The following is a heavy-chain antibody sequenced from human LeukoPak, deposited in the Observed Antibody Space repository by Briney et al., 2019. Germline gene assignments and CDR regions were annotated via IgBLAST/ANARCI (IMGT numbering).Heavy chain of an antibody. CDR1: GFTFDDYG. V-gene: IGHV3-20*04. D-gene: IGHD3-22*01. J-gene: IGHJ4*02. Sequence: GGSLRLSCAASGFTFDDYGMSWARQAPGKGLEWVSGINWNGGSTGYADSVKGRFTISRDNAKNSLYLQMNSLRAEDTALYYCARDMYDYDSSGPIDYWGQGTLVTVSS. CDR3: ARDMYDYDSSGPIDY. CDR2: INWNGGST.